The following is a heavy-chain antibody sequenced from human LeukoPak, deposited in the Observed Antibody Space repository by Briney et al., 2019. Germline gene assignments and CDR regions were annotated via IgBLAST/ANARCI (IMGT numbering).Heavy chain of an antibody. Sequence: PGGSLRLSCAASGFTFSSYGMHWVRQAPGKGLEWVAVISYDGSNKYYADSVKGRFTISRDNSKNTLYLQMNSLRAEDTAVYYCAKDEGRYSSSWSLDYWGQGTLVTVSS. CDR1: GFTFSSYG. V-gene: IGHV3-30*18. J-gene: IGHJ4*02. CDR2: ISYDGSNK. CDR3: AKDEGRYSSSWSLDY. D-gene: IGHD6-13*01.